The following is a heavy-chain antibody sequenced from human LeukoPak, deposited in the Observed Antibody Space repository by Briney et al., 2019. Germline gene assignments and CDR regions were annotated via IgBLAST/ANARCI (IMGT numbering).Heavy chain of an antibody. CDR1: GFTFSSYG. Sequence: GGSLRLSCAASGFTFSSYGMHWVRQAPGKGLEWVAVISYDGSNKYYADSVKGRFTISRDSSKNTLYLQMNSLRAEDTAVYYCAKEGGTMIVVEDYFDYWGQGTLVTVSS. CDR2: ISYDGSNK. CDR3: AKEGGTMIVVEDYFDY. V-gene: IGHV3-30*18. J-gene: IGHJ4*02. D-gene: IGHD3-22*01.